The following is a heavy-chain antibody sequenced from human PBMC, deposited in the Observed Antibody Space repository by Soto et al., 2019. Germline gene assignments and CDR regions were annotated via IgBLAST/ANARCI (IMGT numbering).Heavy chain of an antibody. CDR2: IYYSGST. Sequence: ASETLSLTCTVSGGSVSTSDCYWGWVRQPPGKGLEWIGTIYYSGSTYYSPSLNSRVTISVHTSKNQFSLKLSSVTAADTPVYYCARYCLYRALNCPHDIRGQGTMVTVSS. V-gene: IGHV4-39*01. CDR3: ARYCLYRALNCPHDI. J-gene: IGHJ3*02. D-gene: IGHD1-1*01. CDR1: GGSVSTSDCY.